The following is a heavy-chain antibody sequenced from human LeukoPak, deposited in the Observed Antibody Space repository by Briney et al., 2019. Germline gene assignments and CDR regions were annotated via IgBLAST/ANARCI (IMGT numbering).Heavy chain of an antibody. CDR3: ARDQPYGDPAADYYGIDV. Sequence: TSQTLSLTCTVSGGSISSGDYYWSWIRQPPGKGLEWIGYIYYSGSTYYNPSLKSRVTISVDTSKNQFSLKLSSVTAADTAVYYCARDQPYGDPAADYYGIDVWGKGTTVTVSS. J-gene: IGHJ6*04. V-gene: IGHV4-30-4*01. CDR2: IYYSGST. D-gene: IGHD4-17*01. CDR1: GGSISSGDYY.